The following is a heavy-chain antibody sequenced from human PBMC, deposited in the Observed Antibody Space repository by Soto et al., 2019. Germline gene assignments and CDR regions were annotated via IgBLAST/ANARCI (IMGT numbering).Heavy chain of an antibody. J-gene: IGHJ4*02. CDR2: ISNSGSTI. D-gene: IGHD3-9*01. CDR3: ARANYDILTGYSDY. V-gene: IGHV3-11*01. Sequence: PGGSLRLSCAASGFSFSDFYMTWIRQAPGKGLEWVSYISNSGSTIYYSDSVKGRFTISRDNAKNSLYLQMNRLRAEDTARDYCARANYDILTGYSDYWGQGTLVTVSS. CDR1: GFSFSDFY.